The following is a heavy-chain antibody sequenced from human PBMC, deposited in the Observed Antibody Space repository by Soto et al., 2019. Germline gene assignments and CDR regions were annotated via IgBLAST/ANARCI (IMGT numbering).Heavy chain of an antibody. D-gene: IGHD6-13*01. Sequence: EVQLLESGGGLVQPGGSLRLSCAASGFTFSNYAVTWVRQAPGKGLEWVSTISGSGGSTYYADSVKGRFTISRDNSKNTLYLKMNSLRAEDTVVYYCAKDQGSSWYEIDYWGQGTLVTVSS. CDR3: AKDQGSSWYEIDY. V-gene: IGHV3-23*01. CDR2: ISGSGGST. J-gene: IGHJ4*02. CDR1: GFTFSNYA.